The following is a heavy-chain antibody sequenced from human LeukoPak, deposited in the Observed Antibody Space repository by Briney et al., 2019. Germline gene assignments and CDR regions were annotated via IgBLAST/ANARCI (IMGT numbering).Heavy chain of an antibody. CDR3: ARGSMTTVVKGNWFDP. J-gene: IGHJ5*02. CDR1: GYTFTSYY. CDR2: INPSGGST. Sequence: ASVKVSCKASGYTFTSYYMHWVRQAPGQGLEWMGIINPSGGSTSYAQKFQGRVTMTRDTSTSTGYMELSSLRSEDTAVYYCARGSMTTVVKGNWFDPWGQGTLVTVSS. V-gene: IGHV1-46*01. D-gene: IGHD4-23*01.